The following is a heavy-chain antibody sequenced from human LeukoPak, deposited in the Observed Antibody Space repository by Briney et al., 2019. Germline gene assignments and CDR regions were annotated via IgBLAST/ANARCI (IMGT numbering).Heavy chain of an antibody. CDR2: ISGSGGST. V-gene: IGHV3-23*01. Sequence: PGGSLRLSCAASGFTFSSYAMSWVRQAPGKGLEWVSAISGSGGSTYYADSVKGRFTISRDNSKNTLYLQMNSLRAEDTAVYYCAKNGPGSGSHPRGSYYYGMDVWGKGTTVTVSS. CDR3: AKNGPGSGSHPRGSYYYGMDV. CDR1: GFTFSSYA. D-gene: IGHD3-10*01. J-gene: IGHJ6*04.